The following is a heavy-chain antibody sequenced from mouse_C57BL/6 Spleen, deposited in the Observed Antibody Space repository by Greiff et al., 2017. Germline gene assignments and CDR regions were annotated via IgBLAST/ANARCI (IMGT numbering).Heavy chain of an antibody. CDR1: GYAFSRSW. CDR2: IYPGDGDT. Sequence: QVQLQQSGPELVKPGASVKISCKASGYAFSRSWLNWVKQRPGKGLEWIGRIYPGDGDTNYNGKFKGKATLTADKSSSTAYMQLSSLTSEDSAVYFCSSYGSSYVDYWGQGTSVTVAS. V-gene: IGHV1-82*01. J-gene: IGHJ4*01. D-gene: IGHD1-1*01. CDR3: SSYGSSYVDY.